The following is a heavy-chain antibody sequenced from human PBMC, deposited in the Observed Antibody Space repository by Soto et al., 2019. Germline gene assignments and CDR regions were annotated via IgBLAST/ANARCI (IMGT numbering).Heavy chain of an antibody. CDR1: GFTFSSYA. V-gene: IGHV3-23*01. CDR3: AEDSNGDYFVSGGYGGHRDDY. D-gene: IGHD3-22*01. CDR2: ITGGGGGT. J-gene: IGHJ4*02. Sequence: EVQLLESGGGLVQPGGSLRLSCAASGFTFSSYARSWVRQAPGKGLEWVSAITGGGGGTYYANSVKGRFTISRDNSKNTLYRQLNSLRAEDAAVYYCAEDSNGDYFVSGGYGGHRDDYWGQGTLVTVSS.